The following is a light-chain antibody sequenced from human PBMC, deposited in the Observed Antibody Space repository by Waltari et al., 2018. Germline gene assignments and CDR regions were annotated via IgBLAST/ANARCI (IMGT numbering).Light chain of an antibody. J-gene: IGKJ1*01. CDR2: FAS. Sequence: DIQLTQSPSSMSASVGARVTITCRPSQSISFYLNWYQQKSGKAPKLLISFASNLQSGVPSRFNGSGSGADYSLTISTLQPEDFATYYCQHSYNSPPWTFGQGTRLEPK. V-gene: IGKV1-39*01. CDR1: QSISFY. CDR3: QHSYNSPPWT.